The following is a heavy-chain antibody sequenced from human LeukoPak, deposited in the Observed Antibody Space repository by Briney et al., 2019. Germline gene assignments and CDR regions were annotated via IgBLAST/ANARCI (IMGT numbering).Heavy chain of an antibody. CDR2: MDPKSGNT. J-gene: IGHJ5*02. CDR1: GGTFSSYA. CDR3: ARPPRSSDWYLNYFDP. D-gene: IGHD6-19*01. V-gene: IGHV1-8*02. Sequence: ASVKVSCKASGGTFSSYAISWVRQATGQGLEWMAWMDPKSGNTGYARKFQDRVFLTMNTSTNTAYMELSGLRSEDTAIYYCARPPRSSDWYLNYFDPWGQGTLVTVSS.